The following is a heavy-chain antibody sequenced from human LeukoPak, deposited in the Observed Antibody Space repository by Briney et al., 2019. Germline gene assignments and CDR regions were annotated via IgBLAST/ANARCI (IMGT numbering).Heavy chain of an antibody. CDR1: GGSISSSSYY. Sequence: ETLSLTCTVSGGSISSSSYYWGWVRQAPGKGLEWVANIKQDGSEKYYVDSVKGRFTISRDNAKNSLYLQMNSLRAEDTAVYYCARHAILGYCSGGSCYVPDAFDTWGQGTMVTVSS. CDR3: ARHAILGYCSGGSCYVPDAFDT. CDR2: IKQDGSEK. D-gene: IGHD2-15*01. V-gene: IGHV3-7*01. J-gene: IGHJ3*02.